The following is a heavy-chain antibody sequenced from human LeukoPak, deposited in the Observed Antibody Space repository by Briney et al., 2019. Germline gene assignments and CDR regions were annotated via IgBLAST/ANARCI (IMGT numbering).Heavy chain of an antibody. Sequence: GGSLRLSCAASGFTFSSAWMTWVRQAPGKGLEWVGRAVQTNSGGITEYAAPVRGRFTISRDDSINTLYLQMASLKTEDTGVYYCATGFNTATHDGYWGQETLVTVSA. V-gene: IGHV3-15*04. J-gene: IGHJ4*02. CDR1: GFTFSSAW. D-gene: IGHD1-26*01. CDR3: ATGFNTATHDGY. CDR2: AVQTNSGGIT.